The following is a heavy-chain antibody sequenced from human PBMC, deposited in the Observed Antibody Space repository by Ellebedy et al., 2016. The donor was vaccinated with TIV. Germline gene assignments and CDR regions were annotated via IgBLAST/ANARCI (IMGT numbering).Heavy chain of an antibody. J-gene: IGHJ3*02. CDR1: GFTFDDYA. CDR3: RVVIGSYDAFDI. Sequence: GGSLRLSXAASGFTFDDYAMHWVRQAPGKGLEWVSGISWNSGSIGYADSVKGRFTISRDNAKNSLYLQMNSLRAEDTALYYCRVVIGSYDAFDIWGQGTMVTVSS. D-gene: IGHD3-3*01. CDR2: ISWNSGSI. V-gene: IGHV3-9*01.